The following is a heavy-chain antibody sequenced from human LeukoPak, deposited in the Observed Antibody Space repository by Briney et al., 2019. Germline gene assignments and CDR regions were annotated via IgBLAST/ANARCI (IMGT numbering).Heavy chain of an antibody. J-gene: IGHJ4*02. D-gene: IGHD5-18*01. V-gene: IGHV5-10-1*01. CDR3: AGSRGCGCFDY. Sequence: GESLKISCRGSGYIFTTYWITWVRQMPGKGLEWMGRIDPSDSYTNYSPSFQGHVTISADKSIITAYLQWSSLTASDTAMYYWAGSRGCGCFDYWGQGTLVAVSS. CDR2: IDPSDSYT. CDR1: GYIFTTYW.